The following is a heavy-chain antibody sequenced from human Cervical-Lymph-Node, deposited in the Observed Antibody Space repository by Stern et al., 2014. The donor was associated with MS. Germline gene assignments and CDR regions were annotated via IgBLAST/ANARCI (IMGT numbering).Heavy chain of an antibody. J-gene: IGHJ6*02. CDR2: IYYRGRP. Sequence: QVQLVESGPGLVRPSETLSLTCTASGDSVSSEDYYWSWIRQSPGKDLEWIGYIYYRGRPNYTPPLKSHLPIPIAPPKNQFPLKRISGTAADTAVYYCARSGYYGIDVWGQGTTVIVSS. V-gene: IGHV4-61*08. CDR1: GDSVSSEDYY. D-gene: IGHD1-26*01. CDR3: ARSGYYGIDV.